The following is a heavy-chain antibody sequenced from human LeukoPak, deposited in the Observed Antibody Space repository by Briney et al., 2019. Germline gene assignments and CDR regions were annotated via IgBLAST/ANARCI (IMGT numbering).Heavy chain of an antibody. CDR3: AKSIMITFGGVIALGDAFDI. D-gene: IGHD3-16*02. CDR2: FSGSGGST. CDR1: GFPFSSHA. Sequence: GGSLRLSCAGSGFPFSSHAMKWVRQAPGKGLEWVSAFSGSGGSTYYADSVKGRFTISRDNSKNTLYLQMNSLRAEDTAVYYCAKSIMITFGGVIALGDAFDIWGQGTMVTVSS. J-gene: IGHJ3*02. V-gene: IGHV3-23*01.